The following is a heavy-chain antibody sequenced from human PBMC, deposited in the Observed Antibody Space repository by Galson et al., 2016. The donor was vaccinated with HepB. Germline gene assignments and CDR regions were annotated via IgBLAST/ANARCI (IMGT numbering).Heavy chain of an antibody. Sequence: ETLSLTCTVSGGSISSGTYYWGWIRQPPGKGLEWIGTIHSGGRTYYNPSLMSRLTISVDTSKNQFSLRLSSVPAADTAVYYCARHGRTAAVEFDYWGQGTLVTVSS. J-gene: IGHJ4*02. CDR2: IHSGGRT. CDR3: ARHGRTAAVEFDY. D-gene: IGHD6-13*01. CDR1: GGSISSGTYY. V-gene: IGHV4-39*01.